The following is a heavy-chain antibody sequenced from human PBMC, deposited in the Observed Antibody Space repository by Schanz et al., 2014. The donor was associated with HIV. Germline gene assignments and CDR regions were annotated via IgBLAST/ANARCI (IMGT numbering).Heavy chain of an antibody. D-gene: IGHD4-4*01. CDR2: IYYSGCT. V-gene: IGHV4-31*03. Sequence: QVQLQESGPGLVKPSQTLSLTCTVSGGSISSGGYYWSWIRQHPGKGLEWIGYIYYSGCTYYNPSLKSRVTISVDTSTNQFPLKLSSVTAADTAVYYCARDIPRDTVTRYYGMDVWGQGTTVTVSS. CDR3: ARDIPRDTVTRYYGMDV. CDR1: GGSISSGGYY. J-gene: IGHJ6*02.